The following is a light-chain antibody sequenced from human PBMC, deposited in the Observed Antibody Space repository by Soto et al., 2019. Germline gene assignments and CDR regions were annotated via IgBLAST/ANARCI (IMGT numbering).Light chain of an antibody. CDR1: QGVRSP. CDR2: GAS. J-gene: IGKJ4*01. V-gene: IGKV1D-13*01. CDR3: QHFKDYPLT. Sequence: AIQLTQSPSSLSASVGDRVTITCRASQGVRSPLAWYQQKPGKAPKCLIFGASSLGTGVPSRFSASGSGTDFTRTISSLQPEDFATYYCQHFKDYPLTFGGGTKVEIK.